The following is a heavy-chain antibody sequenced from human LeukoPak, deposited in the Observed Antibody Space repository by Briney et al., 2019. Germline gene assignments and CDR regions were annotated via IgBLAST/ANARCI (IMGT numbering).Heavy chain of an antibody. Sequence: NPSETLSLTCTVPGGSISSYYWSWIRQPPGKGLEWIGYIYYSGSTNYNPSLKSRVTISVDTSKNQFSLKLSSVTAADTAVYYCARDIQYYDILTGRYYYGMDVWGQGTTVTVSS. CDR1: GGSISSYY. V-gene: IGHV4-59*01. J-gene: IGHJ6*02. CDR2: IYYSGST. D-gene: IGHD3-9*01. CDR3: ARDIQYYDILTGRYYYGMDV.